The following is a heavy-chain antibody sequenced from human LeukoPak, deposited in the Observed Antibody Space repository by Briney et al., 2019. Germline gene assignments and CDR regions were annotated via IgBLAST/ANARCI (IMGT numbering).Heavy chain of an antibody. CDR1: GFTFSSYS. V-gene: IGHV3-21*01. CDR3: ARTYCSGGSCYGDYYYYYMDV. J-gene: IGHJ6*03. CDR2: ISSSSSYI. Sequence: GGSLRLSCAASGFTFSSYSMNWVRQAPGKGLEWVSSISSSSSYIYYADSVKGRFTISRDNAKNSLYLQMNSLRAEDTAVYYCARTYCSGGSCYGDYYYYYMDVWGKGTTVTVSS. D-gene: IGHD2-15*01.